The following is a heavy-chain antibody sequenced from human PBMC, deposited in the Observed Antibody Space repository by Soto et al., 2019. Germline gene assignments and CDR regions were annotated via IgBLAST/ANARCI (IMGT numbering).Heavy chain of an antibody. CDR2: INPSGGST. V-gene: IGHV1-46*01. CDR3: ASGNYYDSSGSPYYFDY. J-gene: IGHJ4*02. Sequence: ASVKVSCTESGYTFTSYYMHWVRQAPGQGLEWMGIINPSGGSTSYAQKFQGRVTMTRDTSTSTVYMELSSLRSEDTAVYYCASGNYYDSSGSPYYFDYWGQGTLVTVSS. CDR1: GYTFTSYY. D-gene: IGHD3-22*01.